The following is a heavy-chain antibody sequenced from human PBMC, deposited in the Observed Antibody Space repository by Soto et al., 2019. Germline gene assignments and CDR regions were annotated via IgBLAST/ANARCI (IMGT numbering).Heavy chain of an antibody. CDR1: GFTFSSYA. CDR3: VLPGSSGYYRLADY. V-gene: IGHV3-64D*06. CDR2: ISSNGGST. D-gene: IGHD3-22*01. J-gene: IGHJ4*02. Sequence: VGSLRLSCSASGFTFSSYAMHWVRQAPGKGLEYVSAISSNGGSTYYADSVKGRFTISRDNSKNTLYLQMSSLRAEDTAVYYCVLPGSSGYYRLADYWGQGTLVTVSS.